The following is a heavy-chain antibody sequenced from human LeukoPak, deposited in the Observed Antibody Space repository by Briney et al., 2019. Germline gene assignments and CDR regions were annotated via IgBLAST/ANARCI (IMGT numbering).Heavy chain of an antibody. CDR3: AKVGLPYYYDSSGYYDY. D-gene: IGHD3-22*01. J-gene: IGHJ4*02. Sequence: GGSLRLSCAASGFTFSSCAMSWVRQAPGKGLEWVSAISGSGGSTYYADSVRGRFTISRDNSKNTLYLQMNSLRAEDTAVYYCAKVGLPYYYDSSGYYDYWGQGTLVTVSS. CDR1: GFTFSSCA. V-gene: IGHV3-23*01. CDR2: ISGSGGST.